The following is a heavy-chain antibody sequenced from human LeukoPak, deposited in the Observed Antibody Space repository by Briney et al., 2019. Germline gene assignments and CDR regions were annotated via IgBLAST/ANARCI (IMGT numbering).Heavy chain of an antibody. CDR2: MTGSGDST. J-gene: IGHJ4*02. V-gene: IGHV3-23*01. D-gene: IGHD2-21*02. CDR1: GFAFSTYT. CDR3: AKKTSYCGGDCYPYYFDL. Sequence: PGGSLRLSCAASGFAFSTYTMAWLRQAPGKGLEWDSAMTGSGDSTYYEDSVKGRFTISRDSSKNTLYLQMNSLGAEDTAVYYCAKKTSYCGGDCYPYYFDLWGQGTLVTVSS.